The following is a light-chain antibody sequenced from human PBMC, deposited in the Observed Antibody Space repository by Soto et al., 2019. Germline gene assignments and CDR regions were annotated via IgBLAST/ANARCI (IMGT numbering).Light chain of an antibody. J-gene: IGKJ1*01. Sequence: IPMTQCPSTLSASVGDRATITCRASQGLXSRFGWYQKKPRKAPNILXDAASSLETGGPSRLSGSGSATEFTPTISSLQPDDFATYYFQQYNSYTWTFGQGTKVDIK. CDR2: AAS. V-gene: IGKV1-5*01. CDR3: QQYNSYTWT. CDR1: QGLXSR.